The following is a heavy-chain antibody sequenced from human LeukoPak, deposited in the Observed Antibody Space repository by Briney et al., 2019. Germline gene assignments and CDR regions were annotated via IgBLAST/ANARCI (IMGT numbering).Heavy chain of an antibody. CDR3: TRGSYGDYGY. D-gene: IGHD4-17*01. CDR2: MSGDSKSI. CDR1: GFIFSSFT. Sequence: GGSLRLSCAASGFIFSSFTMNWVRQAPGKGLEWVSSMSGDSKSIYYADSVKGRFTISRDNAKNSLFLQMDSLRAEDTALYYCTRGSYGDYGYWGQGTLVTVSS. V-gene: IGHV3-21*01. J-gene: IGHJ4*02.